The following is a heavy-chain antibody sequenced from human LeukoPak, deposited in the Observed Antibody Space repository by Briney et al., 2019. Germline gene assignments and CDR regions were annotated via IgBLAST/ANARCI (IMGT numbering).Heavy chain of an antibody. J-gene: IGHJ4*02. CDR2: IKQDGSEK. CDR1: GIIFSSYW. Sequence: GGSLRLSCAASGIIFSSYWMNWVRQAPGKGLVWVANIKQDGSEKYYVDSVKGRFTISRDNAKNSLYLQMNSLRAEDTAVYYCARARITMIRGVPFDYWGQGTLVTVSS. V-gene: IGHV3-7*03. CDR3: ARARITMIRGVPFDY. D-gene: IGHD3-10*01.